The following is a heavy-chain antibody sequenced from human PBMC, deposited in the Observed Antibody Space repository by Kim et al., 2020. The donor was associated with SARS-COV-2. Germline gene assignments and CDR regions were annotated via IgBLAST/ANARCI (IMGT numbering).Heavy chain of an antibody. Sequence: GGSLRHSCAASGFTFSSYSMNWVRQAPGKGLEWVSYMSSSTSSLYYADSVKGRFTISRDNAKNSLFLQMNSLRAEDTAVYFCARDTYGGYSFDSWGQGTL. CDR1: GFTFSSYS. V-gene: IGHV3-48*04. CDR2: MSSSTSSL. D-gene: IGHD3-22*01. CDR3: ARDTYGGYSFDS. J-gene: IGHJ4*02.